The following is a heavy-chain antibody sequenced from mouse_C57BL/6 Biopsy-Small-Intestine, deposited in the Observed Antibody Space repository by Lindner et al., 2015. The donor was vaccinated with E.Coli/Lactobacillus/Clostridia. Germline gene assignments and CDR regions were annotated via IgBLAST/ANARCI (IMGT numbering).Heavy chain of an antibody. V-gene: IGHV1-53*01. CDR2: INPNSGGT. Sequence: SVKVSCKAFGYTFTGYYMHWVRQAPGQGLEWMGWINPNSGGTNYAQKFQGRVTVTRDTSISTAYMELSRLRSDDTAVYYCARNRAVGADAFDIWGQGTMVTVSS. D-gene: IGHD1-3*01. J-gene: IGHJ3*01. CDR3: ARNRAVGADAFDI. CDR1: GYTFTGYY.